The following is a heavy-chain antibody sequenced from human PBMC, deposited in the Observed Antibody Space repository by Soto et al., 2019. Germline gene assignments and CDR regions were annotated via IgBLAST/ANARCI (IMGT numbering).Heavy chain of an antibody. Sequence: QVQLVQPGAEVKKPGSSVKVSCKASGGTFSSYAISWVRQAPGQGLEWMGGFIPMFNRPHSTRKFQGRVTITADESTSTAYMDLRSLRSEDTAVYYCARGQFHHVSNYYYALDVWGQGTTVTVSS. CDR1: GGTFSSYA. CDR3: ARGQFHHVSNYYYALDV. CDR2: FIPMFNRP. J-gene: IGHJ6*02. V-gene: IGHV1-69*01.